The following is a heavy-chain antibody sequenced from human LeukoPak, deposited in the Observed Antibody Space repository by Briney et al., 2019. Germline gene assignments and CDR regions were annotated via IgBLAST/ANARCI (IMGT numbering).Heavy chain of an antibody. CDR1: GFAFSSFS. Sequence: GGSLRLSCAASGFAFSSFSMNWVRQAPGKGLEWVSHIGRGITYADSVKSRFTISRDNAKNSVYLQMNSLRAEDTAVYYCARDAPAGEKPEYFFDYWGQGTLVTVSS. J-gene: IGHJ4*02. V-gene: IGHV3-48*04. CDR3: ARDAPAGEKPEYFFDY. CDR2: IGRGIT.